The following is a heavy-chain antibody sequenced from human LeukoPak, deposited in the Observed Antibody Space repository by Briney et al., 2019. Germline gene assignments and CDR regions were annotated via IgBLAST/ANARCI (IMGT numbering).Heavy chain of an antibody. V-gene: IGHV3-23*01. Sequence: GGSLRLSCAASGFMSSTNDMSWVRQAPGKGLEWVSAISGSGDGTTYADSVKGRFTISRDNSKNTLYLQMNSLRAEDTAVYYCAKAVGQWSFDLWGRGALVTVSS. CDR1: GFMSSTND. J-gene: IGHJ2*01. CDR2: ISGSGDGT. CDR3: AKAVGQWSFDL.